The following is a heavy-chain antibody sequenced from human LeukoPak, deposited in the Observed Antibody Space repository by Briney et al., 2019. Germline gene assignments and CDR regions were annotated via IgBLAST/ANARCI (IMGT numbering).Heavy chain of an antibody. CDR3: ARDLGFWSGYYTYNWFDP. CDR2: IYYSGST. Sequence: SGTLSLTCTVSGGSISSYYWSWIRQPPGKGLEWIGYIYYSGSTNYNPSLKSRVTISVDTSKNQFSLKLSSVTAADTAVYYCARDLGFWSGYYTYNWFDPWGQGTLVTVSS. D-gene: IGHD3-3*01. J-gene: IGHJ5*02. V-gene: IGHV4-59*01. CDR1: GGSISSYY.